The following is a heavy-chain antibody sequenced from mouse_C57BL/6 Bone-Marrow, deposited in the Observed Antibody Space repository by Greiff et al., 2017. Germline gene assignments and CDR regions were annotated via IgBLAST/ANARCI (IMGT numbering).Heavy chain of an antibody. CDR1: GYTFTDYN. J-gene: IGHJ4*01. CDR3: ARTKVYGNYYAMDY. Sequence: EVQLKQSGPELVKPGASVKIPCKASGYTFTDYNMDWVKQSHGKSLEWIGDINPNNGGTIYNQKFKGKATLTVDKPSSTAYMELRSLTSEDTAVYYWARTKVYGNYYAMDYWGQGTSVTVSS. D-gene: IGHD2-1*01. V-gene: IGHV1-18*01. CDR2: INPNNGGT.